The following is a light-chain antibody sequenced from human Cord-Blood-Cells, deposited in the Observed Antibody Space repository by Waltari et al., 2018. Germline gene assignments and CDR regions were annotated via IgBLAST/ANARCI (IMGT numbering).Light chain of an antibody. CDR1: GTDAGGYNY. CDR2: EVS. Sequence: QSALTPPASVPRSPGQSITIPCTGTGTDAGGYNYVYWYQQHPGKAPKLMIYEVSNRPSGVSNRFAGSKSGNTASLTISGLQAEDEADYYCSSYTSSSTVVFGGGTKLTVL. V-gene: IGLV2-14*01. J-gene: IGLJ2*01. CDR3: SSYTSSSTVV.